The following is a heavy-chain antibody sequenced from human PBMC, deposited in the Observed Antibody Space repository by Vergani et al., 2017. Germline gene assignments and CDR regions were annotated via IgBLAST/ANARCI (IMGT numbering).Heavy chain of an antibody. V-gene: IGHV3-23*04. CDR2: ISGSGGNT. J-gene: IGHJ6*02. CDR1: GFTFSSYA. Sequence: DVHLAESGGGFFQPGGSLRLSCAASGFTFSSYAMSWVRQAPGKGLEWVSAISGSGGNTFYTDSVKGRFTISRDNSKDTLYLQMNSLRVEDTAIYYCAKARDPNCKGGNCYSYYYGLDLWGQGTTVTVSS. D-gene: IGHD2-21*01. CDR3: AKARDPNCKGGNCYSYYYGLDL.